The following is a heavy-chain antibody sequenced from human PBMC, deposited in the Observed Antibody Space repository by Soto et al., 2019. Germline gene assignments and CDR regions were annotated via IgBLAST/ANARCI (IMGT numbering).Heavy chain of an antibody. D-gene: IGHD6-19*01. CDR3: AQTLGSAVAGPGRFDL. CDR2: ITPMLGTA. Sequence: QVQLVQSGAEVKKPGSSVKVSCKASGGTFSRYAISWVRQAPGQGLEWMGGITPMLGTANYAQKFQGRVTITADESTSTVHMELTRLTSEDTAVYYCAQTLGSAVAGPGRFDLWGRGTLVIVSS. J-gene: IGHJ2*01. CDR1: GGTFSRYA. V-gene: IGHV1-69*12.